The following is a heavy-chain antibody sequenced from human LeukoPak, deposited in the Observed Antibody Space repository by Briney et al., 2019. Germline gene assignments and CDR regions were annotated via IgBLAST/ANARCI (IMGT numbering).Heavy chain of an antibody. Sequence: QPSETLSLTCTVSGYSISGGYYWGWIRQHPGKGLEWVGYISYAGSTYYNPSLRSRVTISADTSKNQLSLKLTSATAADTAVYYCASEVHYDDYSPPLYSFNYWGQGTLVTVPS. CDR3: ASEVHYDDYSPPLYSFNY. D-gene: IGHD3-16*01. J-gene: IGHJ4*02. CDR2: ISYAGST. V-gene: IGHV4-38-2*02. CDR1: GYSISGGYY.